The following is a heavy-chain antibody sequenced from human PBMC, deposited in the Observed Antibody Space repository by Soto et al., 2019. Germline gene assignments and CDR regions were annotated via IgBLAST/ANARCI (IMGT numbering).Heavy chain of an antibody. D-gene: IGHD6-19*01. CDR1: GYTFTSYD. J-gene: IGHJ4*02. CDR3: ARTRFGAVAGN. V-gene: IGHV1-8*01. CDR2: MNPNSGNT. Sequence: QVQLVQSGAEVKKPGASVKVSCKTSGYTFTSYDIHWVRQATGQGPEWMGWMNPNSGNTVYAQKFQGRITMTRNTSMSTAYMELSSLRPEDTAVYYCARTRFGAVAGNCGQVTLVIVSS.